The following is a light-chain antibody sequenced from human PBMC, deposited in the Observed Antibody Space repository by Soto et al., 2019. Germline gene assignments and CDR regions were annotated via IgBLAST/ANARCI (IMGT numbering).Light chain of an antibody. CDR1: QSISSTY. Sequence: DIVLTQSPGTLSLSPGERATLSCRASQSISSTYLAWYQQKPGQAPRLLIYGASNRATGIPDRFSASGSGTDFTLTISRLEPLDFAVYYCQRCGSSPYTFGQGTKLEIK. CDR2: GAS. V-gene: IGKV3-20*01. CDR3: QRCGSSPYT. J-gene: IGKJ2*01.